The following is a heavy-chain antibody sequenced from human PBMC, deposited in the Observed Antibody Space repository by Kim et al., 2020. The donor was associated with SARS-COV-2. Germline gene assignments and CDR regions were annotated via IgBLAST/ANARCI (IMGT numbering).Heavy chain of an antibody. CDR2: ISSSSSYT. CDR1: GFTFSDYY. J-gene: IGHJ4*02. D-gene: IGHD6-13*01. CDR3: ARGGAAAGTPYFDY. Sequence: GGSLRLSCAASGFTFSDYYMSWIRQAPGKGLEWVSYISSSSSYTNYADSVKGRFTISRDNAKNSLYLQMNSLRAEDTAVYYCARGGAAAGTPYFDYWGQGTLVTVSS. V-gene: IGHV3-11*06.